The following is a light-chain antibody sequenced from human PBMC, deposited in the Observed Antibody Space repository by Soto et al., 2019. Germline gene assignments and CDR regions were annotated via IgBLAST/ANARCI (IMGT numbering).Light chain of an antibody. V-gene: IGLV2-14*01. CDR3: SSFTSTTSLYV. J-gene: IGLJ1*01. CDR2: QVT. CDR1: GSDIAGYNY. Sequence: QSALAQPASVSGSPGQSITISCTGTGSDIAGYNYVSWFQQHPGKAPKLMMYQVTIRPSGVSNRFSGAKSGNTASLTISGLQDEDEAEYYCSSFTSTTSLYVFGTGTKVTVL.